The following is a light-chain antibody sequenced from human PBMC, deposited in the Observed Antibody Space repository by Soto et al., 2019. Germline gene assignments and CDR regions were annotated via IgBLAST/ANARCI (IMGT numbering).Light chain of an antibody. V-gene: IGLV2-23*01. CDR1: RSDVGIYNL. CDR3: CSFAGPRGLI. J-gene: IGLJ2*01. Sequence: QSALTQPASVSGSPGQSITISCTGTRSDVGIYNLVSWFQQHPGKAPKLMIYEGSKRPSGISDRFSGSKSGNTAFLTISGLQAEDESDYYCCSFAGPRGLIFGGGTKLTVL. CDR2: EGS.